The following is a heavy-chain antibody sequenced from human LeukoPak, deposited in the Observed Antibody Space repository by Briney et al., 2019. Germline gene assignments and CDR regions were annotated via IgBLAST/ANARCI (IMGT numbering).Heavy chain of an antibody. D-gene: IGHD4/OR15-4a*01. CDR3: ARLHDYLFDY. V-gene: IGHV1-2*02. J-gene: IGHJ4*02. Sequence: PWASVKVSCKASGYTFTSYAVNWVRQAPGQGLEWMGWINPNSGGTNYAQKFQGRVTMTRDTSISTAYMELSRLRSDDTAVYYCARLHDYLFDYWGQGTLVTVSS. CDR1: GYTFTSYA. CDR2: INPNSGGT.